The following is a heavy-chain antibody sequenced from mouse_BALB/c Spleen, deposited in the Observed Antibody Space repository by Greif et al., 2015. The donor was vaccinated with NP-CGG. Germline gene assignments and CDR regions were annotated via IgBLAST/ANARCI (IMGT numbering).Heavy chain of an antibody. CDR2: INSGGIYT. D-gene: IGHD2-1*01. CDR3: TREGNYYFDY. CDR1: GFTFSSYT. V-gene: IGHV5-6-4*01. J-gene: IGHJ2*01. Sequence: EVKLVESGGGLVKPGGSLELSCAASGFTFSSYTMSWVRQTPEKRLEGVATINSGGIYTFYPDSVKGRFTISRDIAKNTLYLQMSSLMSEDTAMYYCTREGNYYFDYWGQGTTLTVSS.